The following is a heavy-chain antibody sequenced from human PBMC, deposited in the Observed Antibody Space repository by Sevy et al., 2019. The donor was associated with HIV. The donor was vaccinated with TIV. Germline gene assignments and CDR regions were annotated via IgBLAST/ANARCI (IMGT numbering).Heavy chain of an antibody. CDR2: INPNSGGT. V-gene: IGHV1-2*02. J-gene: IGHJ5*02. CDR1: GYTFTGYY. D-gene: IGHD3-22*01. Sequence: ASVNVSCKASGYTFTGYYMHWVRQAPGQGLEWMGWINPNSGGTNYAQKFQGRVTMTRDTSISTAYMGLSRLRSDDTAVYYCARGFYYYDSSGYYWPWGQGTLVTVSS. CDR3: ARGFYYYDSSGYYWP.